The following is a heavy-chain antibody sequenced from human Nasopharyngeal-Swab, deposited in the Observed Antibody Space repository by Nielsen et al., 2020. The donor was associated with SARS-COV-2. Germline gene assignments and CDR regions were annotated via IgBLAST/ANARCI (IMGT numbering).Heavy chain of an antibody. D-gene: IGHD3-10*01. V-gene: IGHV3-21*04. Sequence: GGSLRLSCEASGFTFSSYSMNWVRQAPGKGLEWVSSISSSSSYIYYADSVKGRFTISRDNSKNTLYLQMNSLRAEDTAVYYCAGRITMARGPPEGMRAFDIWGQGTMVTVSS. J-gene: IGHJ3*02. CDR3: AGRITMARGPPEGMRAFDI. CDR2: ISSSSSYI. CDR1: GFTFSSYS.